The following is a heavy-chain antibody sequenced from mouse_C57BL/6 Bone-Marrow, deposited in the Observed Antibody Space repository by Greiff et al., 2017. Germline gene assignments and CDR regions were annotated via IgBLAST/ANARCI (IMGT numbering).Heavy chain of an antibody. J-gene: IGHJ3*01. D-gene: IGHD1-1*01. Sequence: VQLQQSGAELARPGASVKLSCKASGYTFTSYWISWVKQRTGQGLEWIGEIYPRSGNTYYNGKFKGKATLNADKSSSTAYMELRSLTSEDSAVYVCARLDYYGSGSFAYWGQGTLVTVSA. CDR3: ARLDYYGSGSFAY. V-gene: IGHV1-81*01. CDR1: GYTFTSYW. CDR2: IYPRSGNT.